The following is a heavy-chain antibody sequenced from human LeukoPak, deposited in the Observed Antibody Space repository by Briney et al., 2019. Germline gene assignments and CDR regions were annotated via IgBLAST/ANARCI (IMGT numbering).Heavy chain of an antibody. J-gene: IGHJ6*02. V-gene: IGHV1-69*13. Sequence: SVKVSCKASGGTFSSCAISWVRQAPGQGLEWMGGIIPIFGTANYAQKFQGRVTITADESTSTAYMELSSLRSEDTAVYYCARDGEYYYDDSLYYGMDVWGQGTTVTVSS. D-gene: IGHD3-22*01. CDR1: GGTFSSCA. CDR3: ARDGEYYYDDSLYYGMDV. CDR2: IIPIFGTA.